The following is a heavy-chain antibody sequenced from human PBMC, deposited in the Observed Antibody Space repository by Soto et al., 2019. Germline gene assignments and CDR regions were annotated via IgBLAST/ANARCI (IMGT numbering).Heavy chain of an antibody. J-gene: IGHJ4*02. D-gene: IGHD3-10*01. CDR2: ISGGSETT. Sequence: EVQLLESGGGLVQPGGSLRLSCVASGFAFSNYALGWVRQAPGKGLEWVSGISGGSETTSYADSVKGRFTISRDNSKDTLLLQMNGLRAEDTATYCCAKDHDGGFGELFFDKWGQGTRVTVSS. CDR1: GFAFSNYA. V-gene: IGHV3-23*01. CDR3: AKDHDGGFGELFFDK.